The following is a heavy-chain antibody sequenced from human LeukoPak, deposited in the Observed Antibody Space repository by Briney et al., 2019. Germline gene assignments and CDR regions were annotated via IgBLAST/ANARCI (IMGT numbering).Heavy chain of an antibody. Sequence: GSLRLSCAASRFTLSTYWMSWVRQAPGKGLEWVVHIKQDGSQEYYVDSVKGRFTISRDSAKNSLYLQMNSLRAEDTAVYYCARGVPYDSWSGPHYSDYWGQGTLVTVSS. V-gene: IGHV3-7*01. CDR1: RFTLSTYW. CDR2: IKQDGSQE. CDR3: ARGVPYDSWSGPHYSDY. D-gene: IGHD3-3*01. J-gene: IGHJ4*02.